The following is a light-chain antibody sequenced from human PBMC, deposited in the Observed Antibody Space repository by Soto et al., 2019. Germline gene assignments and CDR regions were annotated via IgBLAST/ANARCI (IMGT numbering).Light chain of an antibody. CDR1: HDVSVS. CDR2: DAS. Sequence: EIVFTQSPDTLSLSPGEGATLSCRASHDVSVSLVWYRQRPGQSPRLLIHDASNRATGISARFSGSGSGTDFTLTIGSLEPEESALYYCQQRASWPYTSGQGTKVEIK. CDR3: QQRASWPYT. V-gene: IGKV3-11*01. J-gene: IGKJ2*01.